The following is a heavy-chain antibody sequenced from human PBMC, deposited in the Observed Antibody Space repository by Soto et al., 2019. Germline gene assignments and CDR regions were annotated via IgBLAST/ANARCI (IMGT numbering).Heavy chain of an antibody. CDR1: GFTFSRYA. CDR2: MSYDGNQK. CDR3: AKDRYFDSYYLDS. V-gene: IGHV3-30-3*01. Sequence: GSLRLSCTASGFTFSRYAIHWVRQAPGKGLEWVTVMSYDGNQKHYADSVKGRFTVSRDDSENTVFLQMTSLRPEDTATYYCAKDRYFDSYYLDSWGQGTLVTVSS. D-gene: IGHD3-9*01. J-gene: IGHJ4*02.